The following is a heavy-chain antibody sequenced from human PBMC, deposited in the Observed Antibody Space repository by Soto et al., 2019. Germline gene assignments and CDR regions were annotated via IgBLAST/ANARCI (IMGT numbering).Heavy chain of an antibody. CDR2: ISGSGGST. V-gene: IGHV3-23*01. J-gene: IGHJ4*02. CDR1: GFTFSSYA. CDR3: AKDQRSRGYSGYDFDY. Sequence: PGGSLRLSCAASGFTFSSYAMSWVRQAPGKGLEWVSAISGSGGSTYYADSVKGRFTISRDNSKNTLYLQMNSLRAEDTVVYYCAKDQRSRGYSGYDFDYWGQGTLVTVSS. D-gene: IGHD5-12*01.